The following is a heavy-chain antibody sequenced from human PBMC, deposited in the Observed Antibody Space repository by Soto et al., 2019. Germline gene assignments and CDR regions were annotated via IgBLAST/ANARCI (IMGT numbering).Heavy chain of an antibody. CDR1: GFTFSNAW. CDR2: IKSKTDGGTT. V-gene: IGHV3-15*07. Sequence: GGSLRLSCAASGFTFSNAWMNWVRQAPGKGLEWVGRIKSKTDGGTTDYATPVKGRFTISRDDSKNTLYLQMNSLKTEDTAVYYCTIQNARGVPDYWGQGTLVTVSS. D-gene: IGHD3-10*01. CDR3: TIQNARGVPDY. J-gene: IGHJ4*02.